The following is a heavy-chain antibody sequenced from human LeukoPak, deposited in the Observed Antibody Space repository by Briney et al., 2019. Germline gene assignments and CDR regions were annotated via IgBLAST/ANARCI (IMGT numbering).Heavy chain of an antibody. CDR1: GYTFTSYG. Sequence: ASVKVSCKASGYTFTSYGISWVRQAPGQGLEWMGWISAYNGNTNYVQKLQGRVTMTTDTSTSTAYMELRSLRSDDTAVYYCARVRRFGELLHGYDAFDIWGQGTMVTVSS. J-gene: IGHJ3*02. D-gene: IGHD3-10*01. CDR3: ARVRRFGELLHGYDAFDI. V-gene: IGHV1-18*01. CDR2: ISAYNGNT.